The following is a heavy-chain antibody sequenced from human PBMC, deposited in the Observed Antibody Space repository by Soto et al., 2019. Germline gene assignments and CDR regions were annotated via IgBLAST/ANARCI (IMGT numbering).Heavy chain of an antibody. CDR2: ISSSSSYI. Sequence: GGSLRLSFAASGFTFSSYSMNGVRQSPGKGLEWVSSISSSSSYIYYADSVKGRFTISRDNAKNSLYLQMNSLRAEDTAVYYCASERITMVRGVIPGDYWGQGTLVTVSS. CDR1: GFTFSSYS. D-gene: IGHD3-10*01. CDR3: ASERITMVRGVIPGDY. V-gene: IGHV3-21*01. J-gene: IGHJ4*02.